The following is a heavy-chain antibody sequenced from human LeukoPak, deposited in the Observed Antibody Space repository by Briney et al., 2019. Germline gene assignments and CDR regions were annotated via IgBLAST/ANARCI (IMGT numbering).Heavy chain of an antibody. CDR2: IKQDGSEK. D-gene: IGHD1-26*01. Sequence: GGSLRLSCAASGFTFSSYWMSWVRQAPGKGLEWVANIKQDGSEKYYVDSVKGRFTISRDNAKNSLYLQMNSLRAEDTAVYYCATTGSGSYYDYWGQGTLVTVSS. CDR1: GFTFSSYW. V-gene: IGHV3-7*01. CDR3: ATTGSGSYYDY. J-gene: IGHJ4*02.